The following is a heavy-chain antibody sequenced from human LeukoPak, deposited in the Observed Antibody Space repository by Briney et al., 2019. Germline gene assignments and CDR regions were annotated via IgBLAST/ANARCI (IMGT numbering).Heavy chain of an antibody. CDR3: ARGILTGYYLEPGFDY. D-gene: IGHD3-9*01. Sequence: SETLSLTCTVSGGSMSSHYWSWIRQPPGKGLEWIGYIYYSGSTNYNPSLKSRVTISVDTSKNQFSLKLSSVTAADTAVYYCARGILTGYYLEPGFDYWGQGTLVTVSS. V-gene: IGHV4-59*11. CDR1: GGSMSSHY. CDR2: IYYSGST. J-gene: IGHJ4*02.